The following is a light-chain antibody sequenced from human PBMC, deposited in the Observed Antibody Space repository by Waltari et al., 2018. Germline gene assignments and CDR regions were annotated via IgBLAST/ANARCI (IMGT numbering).Light chain of an antibody. Sequence: DIQMTQSPSSLSASVGDRVTITCRTSQNINHFLNWYQQKPWEAPNLLIYAASSLQSGVPSRFSGSGSGTDFTLTISNLQPEDFATYYCQQSYIVPPWTFGQGTKVEIK. CDR2: AAS. J-gene: IGKJ1*01. V-gene: IGKV1-39*01. CDR1: QNINHF. CDR3: QQSYIVPPWT.